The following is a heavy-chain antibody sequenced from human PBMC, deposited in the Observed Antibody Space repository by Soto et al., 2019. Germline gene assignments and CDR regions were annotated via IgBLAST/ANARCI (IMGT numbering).Heavy chain of an antibody. CDR3: ARGAVVVPNGLIAGMDV. Sequence: ASVKVSSKPSGYSFSNFYVHWVRQAPGQGLEWMGIIDPSSGTTSYTQKFQERVTMTRDTSMSTVYMELSRLRSEDTAVYYCARGAVVVPNGLIAGMDVWGLGTTVTSP. CDR2: IDPSSGTT. J-gene: IGHJ6*02. D-gene: IGHD2-15*01. V-gene: IGHV1-46*01. CDR1: GYSFSNFY.